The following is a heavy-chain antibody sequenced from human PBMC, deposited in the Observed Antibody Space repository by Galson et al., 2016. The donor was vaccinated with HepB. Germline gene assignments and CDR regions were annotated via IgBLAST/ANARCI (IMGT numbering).Heavy chain of an antibody. CDR3: ARDGSGTSTGGL. CDR1: GFTVSNNY. Sequence: SLRLSCAASGFTVSNNYMMWVRQAPGKGLEWVSTIYSDGTPYYAASVKGRFTISRDNSKNTLDLQMNSLRVEDTAVYYCARDGSGTSTGGLWGRGTLVTVSS. D-gene: IGHD1-26*01. J-gene: IGHJ2*01. CDR2: IYSDGTP. V-gene: IGHV3-53*01.